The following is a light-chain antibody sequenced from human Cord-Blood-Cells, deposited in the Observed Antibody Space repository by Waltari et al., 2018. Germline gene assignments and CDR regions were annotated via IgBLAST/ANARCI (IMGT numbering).Light chain of an antibody. CDR2: GAS. V-gene: IGKV3-20*01. CDR1: QSVTSGY. CDR3: QQYGSSPRT. Sequence: EIVLTQPPGTLSLSPGERATLSCRASQSVTSGYLAWYQHKPGQAPRLLIYGASSRATGIPDRFSGSGSGTDFTLTISRLEPEDFAVYYCQQYGSSPRTFGQGTKVEIK. J-gene: IGKJ1*01.